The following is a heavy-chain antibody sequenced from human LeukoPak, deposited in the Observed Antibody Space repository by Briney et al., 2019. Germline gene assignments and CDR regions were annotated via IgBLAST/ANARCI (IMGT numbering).Heavy chain of an antibody. Sequence: GASVKVSCKASGGTFSSYAINWVRQAPGQGLEWMGGIIPIFGTANYAQKFQGRVTITADESTSTAYMELSSLRSEDTAVYYCARQGYSGHSQGAADYWGQGTLVTVSS. CDR1: GGTFSSYA. CDR2: IIPIFGTA. CDR3: ARQGYSGHSQGAADY. V-gene: IGHV1-69*13. D-gene: IGHD4-23*01. J-gene: IGHJ4*02.